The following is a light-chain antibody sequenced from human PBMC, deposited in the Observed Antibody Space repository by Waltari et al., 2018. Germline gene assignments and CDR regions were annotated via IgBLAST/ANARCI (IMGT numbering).Light chain of an antibody. CDR3: QQTYVFPRT. V-gene: IGKV1-39*01. Sequence: DIQMTQSPSSLSASVVDKVTITCRASQNIATFLNWFQHRPGQAPDLLIYGASTLHRGVPSRFTGSGSGTEFTLTISSVQPGDFATYYCQQTYVFPRTFGQGTKVEMK. CDR1: QNIATF. J-gene: IGKJ1*01. CDR2: GAS.